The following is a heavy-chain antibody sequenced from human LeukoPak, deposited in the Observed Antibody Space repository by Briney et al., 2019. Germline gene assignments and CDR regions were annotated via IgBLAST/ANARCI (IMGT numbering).Heavy chain of an antibody. D-gene: IGHD3-10*01. CDR2: INHSGST. CDR3: ARLPFTYYYGSGTNQDAFDI. Sequence: PSETLSLTCTVSGGSISSYYWGWIRQPPGKGLEWIGEINHSGSTNYNPSLKSRVTISVDTSKNQFSLKLSSVTAADTAVYYCARLPFTYYYGSGTNQDAFDIWGQGTMVTVSS. J-gene: IGHJ3*02. CDR1: GGSISSYY. V-gene: IGHV4-34*01.